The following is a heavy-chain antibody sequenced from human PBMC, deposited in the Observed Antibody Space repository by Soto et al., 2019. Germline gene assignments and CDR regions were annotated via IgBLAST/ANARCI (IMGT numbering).Heavy chain of an antibody. Sequence: ASVKVSCKASGYTFTSYGISWVRQAPGQGLEWMGWISAYNGNTNYAQKLQGRVTMATDTSTSTAYMELRRLRSDDTAVYYCARYSSSWSDYYYYGMDVWGQGTTVTVSS. CDR1: GYTFTSYG. J-gene: IGHJ6*02. CDR3: ARYSSSWSDYYYYGMDV. D-gene: IGHD6-13*01. CDR2: ISAYNGNT. V-gene: IGHV1-18*01.